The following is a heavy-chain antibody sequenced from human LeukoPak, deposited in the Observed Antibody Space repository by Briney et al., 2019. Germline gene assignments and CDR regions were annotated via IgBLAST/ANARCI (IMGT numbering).Heavy chain of an antibody. CDR2: ISWNSGSI. CDR3: AKAYYDFWSGYSPFDC. J-gene: IGHJ4*02. V-gene: IGHV3-9*03. Sequence: PGGSLRLSCAASGFTFDDYAMHWVRQAPGKGLEWVSGISWNSGSIGYADSVKGRFTISRDNAKNSLYLQMNSLRAEDMALYYCAKAYYDFWSGYSPFDCWGQGTLVTVSS. CDR1: GFTFDDYA. D-gene: IGHD3-3*01.